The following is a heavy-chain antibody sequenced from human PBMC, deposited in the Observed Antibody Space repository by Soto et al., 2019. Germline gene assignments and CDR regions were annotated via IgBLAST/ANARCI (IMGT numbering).Heavy chain of an antibody. CDR1: GFSFSSYA. CDR3: ATGIGNPSYFAY. V-gene: IGHV3-23*01. CDR2: ISGNSVTI. Sequence: GGSLRLSCAASGFSFSSYAMSWVRQAPPQGLEWVSIISGNSVTIGYADSAKGRFTISRDNSKNMLYLQMGSLRAEDTAVYYCATGIGNPSYFAYWGQGTLVTVSS. J-gene: IGHJ4*02. D-gene: IGHD1-1*01.